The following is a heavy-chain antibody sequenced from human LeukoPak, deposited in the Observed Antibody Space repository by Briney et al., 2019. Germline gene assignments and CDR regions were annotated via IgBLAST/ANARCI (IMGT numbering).Heavy chain of an antibody. CDR2: FDPEDGET. CDR1: GYTLTELS. D-gene: IGHD3-22*01. J-gene: IGHJ4*02. V-gene: IGHV1-24*01. CDR3: ATNPYYYDSSSYLG. Sequence: ASVKVSCKVSGYTLTELSMHWVRQAPGKGLEWMGGFDPEDGETIYAQKFQGRVTMTEDTSTDTAYMELSSLRSEDTAVYYCATNPYYYDSSSYLGWGQGTLVAVSS.